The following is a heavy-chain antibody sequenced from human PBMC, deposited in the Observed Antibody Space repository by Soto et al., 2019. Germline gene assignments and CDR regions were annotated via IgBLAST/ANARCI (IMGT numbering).Heavy chain of an antibody. CDR2: SDSGGPT. CDR1: GFTFSSYA. J-gene: IGHJ4*02. Sequence: EVQLLQSGGGLVQPGGSLRLSCATSGFTFSSYAMSWVRQAPGKGLEWVSGSDSGGPTYYTDSVKGRFTISRDNSKNTLYLQMTSLSAGGTAVYYCAKCGGLGTPRGGGSCHCPFDYWGQGILVTVSS. V-gene: IGHV3-23*01. D-gene: IGHD2-15*01. CDR3: AKCGGLGTPRGGGSCHCPFDY.